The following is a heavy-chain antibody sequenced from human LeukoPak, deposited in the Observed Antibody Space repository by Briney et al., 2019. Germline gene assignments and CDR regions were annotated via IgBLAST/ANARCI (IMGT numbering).Heavy chain of an antibody. CDR1: GYSFTNYW. Sequence: GESLKICCKGSGYSFTNYWIGWVRQMPGKGLEWMGIIYPGDSDTRYSPSFQGHVTISADKSISTAYLQWSSLKASDTAMYYCARHAGDSSVFPKWFDPWGQGTLVTVSS. J-gene: IGHJ5*02. D-gene: IGHD3-22*01. V-gene: IGHV5-51*01. CDR3: ARHAGDSSVFPKWFDP. CDR2: IYPGDSDT.